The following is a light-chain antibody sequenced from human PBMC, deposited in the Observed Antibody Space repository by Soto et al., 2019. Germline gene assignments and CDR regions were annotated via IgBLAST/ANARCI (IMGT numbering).Light chain of an antibody. CDR3: HQRTARSSWM. J-gene: IGKJ1*01. CDR2: DAS. CDR1: QSIGLA. Sequence: EIVLTQSPATLSLSPGERATLSCRASQSIGLAIAWYQHKPGQAPRLLIFDASQMATGIPARFRGSGSGTDFTLSISSLEPEDFEVYYCHQRTARSSWMFGQGNKVESK. V-gene: IGKV3-11*01.